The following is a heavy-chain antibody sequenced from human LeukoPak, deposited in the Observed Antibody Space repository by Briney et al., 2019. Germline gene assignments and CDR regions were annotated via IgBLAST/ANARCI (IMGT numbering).Heavy chain of an antibody. CDR3: ARVNWINDY. CDR2: IHHSGST. J-gene: IGHJ4*02. V-gene: IGHV4-38-2*02. Sequence: SETLSLTCSVSGYSVRRGYHWGWIRQPPGKGLEWIGTIHHSGSTYYNPSLKSRVTISVDTSKNQFSLKLTSVTAADTAVYYCARVNWINDYWGQGTLVTVSS. CDR1: GYSVRRGYH. D-gene: IGHD1-20*01.